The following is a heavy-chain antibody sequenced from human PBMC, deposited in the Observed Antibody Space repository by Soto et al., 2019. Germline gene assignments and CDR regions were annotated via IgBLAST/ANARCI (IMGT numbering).Heavy chain of an antibody. CDR1: GFTFSSYW. D-gene: IGHD6-19*01. J-gene: IGHJ4*02. CDR2: INSDGSST. V-gene: IGHV3-74*01. CDR3: ASYVSSGWPLIDY. Sequence: GGSLRLSCAASGFTFSSYWMHWVSHAPGKGLVWVSRINSDGSSTSYADSVKGRFTISRDNAKNTLYLQMNSLRAEDTAVYYCASYVSSGWPLIDYWGQGTLVTVSS.